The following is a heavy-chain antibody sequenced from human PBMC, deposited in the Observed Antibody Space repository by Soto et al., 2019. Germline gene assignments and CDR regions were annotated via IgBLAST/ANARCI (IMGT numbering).Heavy chain of an antibody. Sequence: GPKLVNQTQTLTLTCTFTGFSLSTSGLGVGWIRQPPANDLGWLALIYWDDDKRYSPSLKSRRTITKDTAKNQVVLTMTNMDPVDTATYYCANSLEASSDLCVGGVHAFDIWGQGTLSTGSS. D-gene: IGHD3-22*01. CDR2: IYWDDDK. CDR3: ANSLEASSDLCVGGVHAFDI. J-gene: IGHJ3*02. CDR1: GFSLSTSGLG. V-gene: IGHV2-5*02.